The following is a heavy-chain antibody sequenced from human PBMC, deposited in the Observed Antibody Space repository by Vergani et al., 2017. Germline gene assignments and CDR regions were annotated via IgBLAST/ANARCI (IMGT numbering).Heavy chain of an antibody. V-gene: IGHV1-2*02. CDR3: ARGFVVVPAAMAY. J-gene: IGHJ4*02. D-gene: IGHD2-2*01. CDR2: INPNSGGT. CDR1: GYTFTGYY. Sequence: QLVQSGAELKKPGSSVKVSCKASGYTFTGYYMHWVRQAPGQGLEWMGWINPNSGGTNYAQKFQGRVTMTRDTSISTAYMELSRLRSDDTAVYYCARGFVVVPAAMAYWGQGTLVTVSS.